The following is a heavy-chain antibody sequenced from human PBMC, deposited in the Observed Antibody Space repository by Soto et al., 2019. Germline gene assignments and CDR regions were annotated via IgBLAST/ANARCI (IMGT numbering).Heavy chain of an antibody. J-gene: IGHJ5*02. CDR1: GGTFSSYA. D-gene: IGHD1-26*01. CDR2: IIPIFGTA. Sequence: SVKVSCKASGGTFSSYAISWVRQTPGQGLEWMGGIIPIFGTANYAQKFQGRVTITADESTSTAYMELSSLRSEDTAVYYCARGHSYPDNCFDPWGQGTLVPVSS. CDR3: ARGHSYPDNCFDP. V-gene: IGHV1-69*13.